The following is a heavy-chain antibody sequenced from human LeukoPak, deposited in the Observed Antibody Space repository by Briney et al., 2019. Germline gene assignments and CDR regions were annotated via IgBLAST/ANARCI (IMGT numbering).Heavy chain of an antibody. Sequence: GESLRLSCAASGFTFSSYEMNWVRQAPGKGLEWVSYISSSGSTIYYADSVKGRFTISRDNAKNSLYLQMNSLRDEDTAVYYCARDPYSGSYGDYYYYYMDVWGKGTTVTISS. CDR2: ISSSGSTI. CDR1: GFTFSSYE. D-gene: IGHD1-26*01. CDR3: ARDPYSGSYGDYYYYYMDV. J-gene: IGHJ6*03. V-gene: IGHV3-48*03.